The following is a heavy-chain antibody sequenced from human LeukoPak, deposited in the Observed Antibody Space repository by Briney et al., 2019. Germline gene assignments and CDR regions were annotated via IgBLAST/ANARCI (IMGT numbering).Heavy chain of an antibody. CDR3: ARGGIAAAGNHYYYYYMDV. CDR2: IIPIFGTA. D-gene: IGHD6-13*01. CDR1: GGTFSSYA. J-gene: IGHJ6*03. V-gene: IGHV1-69*05. Sequence: SVKVSCKASGGTFSSYAISWVRQAPGQGLELMGGIIPIFGTANYAQKFQGRVTITTDGSTSTAYMELSSLRSEDTAVYYCARGGIAAAGNHYYYYYMDVWVKGTTVTVSS.